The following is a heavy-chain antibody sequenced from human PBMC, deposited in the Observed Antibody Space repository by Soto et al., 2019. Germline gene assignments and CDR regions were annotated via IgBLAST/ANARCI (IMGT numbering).Heavy chain of an antibody. Sequence: EVPLLESGGGLVQPGGYLRLSCAASGFTFSSYAMNWVRQAPGKGLEWVSVITGSGGTTFYADSVKGRFTISRDNSKKTLYLQMNSLRAEDTAVYYCAKVDDSSGHYYDPLDYWGQGTLVTVSS. CDR1: GFTFSSYA. D-gene: IGHD3-22*01. V-gene: IGHV3-23*01. J-gene: IGHJ4*02. CDR2: ITGSGGTT. CDR3: AKVDDSSGHYYDPLDY.